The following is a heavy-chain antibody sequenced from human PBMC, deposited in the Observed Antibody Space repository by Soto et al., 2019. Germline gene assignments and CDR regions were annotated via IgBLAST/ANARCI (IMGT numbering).Heavy chain of an antibody. V-gene: IGHV4-4*02. CDR2: IYHSGST. CDR3: TRDMIYGSQRSHYYYAMDV. CDR1: GGSISSSNW. D-gene: IGHD3-10*01. J-gene: IGHJ6*02. Sequence: QVQLQESGPGLVKPSGTLSLTCAVSGGSISSSNWWSWVRQPPGQGLEWIGEIYHSGSTNYNPSLMRRLTISVDRSKNQLSLKLRSVTAADTAVYYCTRDMIYGSQRSHYYYAMDVWGRGTTVTVSS.